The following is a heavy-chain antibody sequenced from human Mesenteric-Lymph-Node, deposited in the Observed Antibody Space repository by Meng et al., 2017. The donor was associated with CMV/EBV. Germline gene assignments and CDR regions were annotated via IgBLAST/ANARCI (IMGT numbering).Heavy chain of an antibody. J-gene: IGHJ4*02. CDR2: INTNTGNP. CDR1: GYPFTSYA. D-gene: IGHD3-10*01. CDR3: AREDYYGSVHYFDY. V-gene: IGHV7-4-1*02. Sequence: KASGYPFTSYAMNWVRQAPGQGLEWMGWINTNTGNPPYAQGFTGRFVFSLDTSVSTAYLQISSLKAEDTAVYYCAREDYYGSVHYFDYWGQGTLVTVS.